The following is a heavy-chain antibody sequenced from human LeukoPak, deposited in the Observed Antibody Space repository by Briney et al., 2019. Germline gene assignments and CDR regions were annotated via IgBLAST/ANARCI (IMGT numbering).Heavy chain of an antibody. J-gene: IGHJ4*02. CDR2: IYQSGSGSS. D-gene: IGHD3-3*01. CDR3: ASTLRFLPYRRFDY. Sequence: KPSETLSLTCTVPGGSISSYYWGWIRQPPGKGLEWIGSIYQSGSGSSYYTPSLKSRVTIFGDPSKNQFFLRLSSVTAADTAVYYCASTLRFLPYRRFDYWGQGTPVTVPS. V-gene: IGHV4-39*01. CDR1: GGSISSYY.